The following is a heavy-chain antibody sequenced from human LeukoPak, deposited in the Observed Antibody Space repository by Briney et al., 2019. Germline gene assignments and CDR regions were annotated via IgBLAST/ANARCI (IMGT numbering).Heavy chain of an antibody. Sequence: GGSLRLSCADAGFLFSNSWMAWVRQAPGRGLEWLANINQDGSAKSCVDSVKGRFTISRDNSKNTPYLQMNSPRAEDTAVYYCARWAGLGRLYFDLWGRGTLVTVSS. CDR3: ARWAGLGRLYFDL. D-gene: IGHD7-27*01. J-gene: IGHJ2*01. CDR1: GFLFSNSW. V-gene: IGHV3-7*05. CDR2: INQDGSAK.